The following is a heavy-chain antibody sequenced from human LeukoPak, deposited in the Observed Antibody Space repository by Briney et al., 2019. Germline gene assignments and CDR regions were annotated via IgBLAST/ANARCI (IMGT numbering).Heavy chain of an antibody. CDR3: ARVSSGATTVDY. J-gene: IGHJ4*02. CDR2: ISYSGNT. V-gene: IGHV4-30-4*01. CDR1: GGSISSDDYY. Sequence: PSETLSLTCTVSGGSISSDDYYWSWIRQPPGKGLEWIGYISYSGNTYYNPSLKSRVTISVDTSKNQFSLKLSSVTVADTAVYYCARVSSGATTVDYWGQGTLVTVSS. D-gene: IGHD1-26*01.